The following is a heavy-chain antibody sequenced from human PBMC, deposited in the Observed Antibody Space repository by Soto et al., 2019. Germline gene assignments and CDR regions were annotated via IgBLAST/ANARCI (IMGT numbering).Heavy chain of an antibody. V-gene: IGHV4-34*01. Sequence: TSETLSLTCAVYGGSFSGYYWSWIRQPPGKGLEWIGEINHSGSTNYNPSLKSRVTISVDTSKNQFSLKLSSVTAADTAVYYCARKDIVVVPAAIRGSHWFDPWGQGTLVTVSS. CDR1: GGSFSGYY. J-gene: IGHJ5*02. CDR3: ARKDIVVVPAAIRGSHWFDP. D-gene: IGHD2-2*01. CDR2: INHSGST.